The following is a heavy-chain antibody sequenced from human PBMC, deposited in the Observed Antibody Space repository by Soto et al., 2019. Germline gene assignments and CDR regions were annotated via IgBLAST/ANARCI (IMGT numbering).Heavy chain of an antibody. J-gene: IGHJ5*02. CDR1: GYTFTTYY. D-gene: IGHD4-17*01. Sequence: ASVKVSCKASGYTFTTYYLHWVRQAPGQGLEWMGIINPSGGSTNYAQRFQGRVTMTSDTSTSTVYMELSSLRADDTAVYYCARVVVPTTATTSNWFDPWGQGTLVTVSS. CDR2: INPSGGST. V-gene: IGHV1-46*01. CDR3: ARVVVPTTATTSNWFDP.